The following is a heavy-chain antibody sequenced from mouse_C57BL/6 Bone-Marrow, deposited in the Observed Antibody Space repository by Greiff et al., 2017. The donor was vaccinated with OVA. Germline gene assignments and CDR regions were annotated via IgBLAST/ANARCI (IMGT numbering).Heavy chain of an antibody. D-gene: IGHD2-4*01. Sequence: VQLQQSGPELVKPGASVKISCKASGYTFTDYYMNWVKQSHGKSLEWIGDINPNNGGTSYNQKFKGKATLTVDKSSSTAYMELRSLTSEDSAVYYCARGLIYYDYDGGYWYFDVWGTGTTVTVSS. CDR3: ARGLIYYDYDGGYWYFDV. J-gene: IGHJ1*03. CDR2: INPNNGGT. V-gene: IGHV1-26*01. CDR1: GYTFTDYY.